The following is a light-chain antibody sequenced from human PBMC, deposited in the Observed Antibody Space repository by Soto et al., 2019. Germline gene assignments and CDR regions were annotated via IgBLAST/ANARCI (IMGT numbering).Light chain of an antibody. CDR3: CSYAGSYV. V-gene: IGLV2-11*01. Sequence: QSALTQPRSVSGSPGQSVTISCTGTSSDVGGYNYVSWYQQHPGKAPKLMIYDVSKRPSGVPDRFSGSKSGNTASLTISGLHAEDEADSYCCSYAGSYVFGTGTKLTVL. CDR2: DVS. J-gene: IGLJ1*01. CDR1: SSDVGGYNY.